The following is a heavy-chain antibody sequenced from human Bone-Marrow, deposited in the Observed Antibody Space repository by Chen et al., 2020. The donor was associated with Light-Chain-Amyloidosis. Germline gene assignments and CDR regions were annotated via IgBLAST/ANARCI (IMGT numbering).Heavy chain of an antibody. J-gene: IGHJ4*02. D-gene: IGHD4-17*01. CDR2: IYWNDSQ. CDR1: GFSLNTVGIG. Sequence: QITLKESGPTLVKPTETLTLTCTFSGFSLNTVGIGVGWVRQPPGKALEWLTLIYWNDSQRYSPSLRNRITITKDASKNQVVLTMTDLDHVDTATYYCASTVTSKLPVFEHWCQGALVSVSS. V-gene: IGHV2-5*01. CDR3: ASTVTSKLPVFEH.